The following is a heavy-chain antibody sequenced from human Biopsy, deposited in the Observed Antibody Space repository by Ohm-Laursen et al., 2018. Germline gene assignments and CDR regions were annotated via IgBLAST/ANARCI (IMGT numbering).Heavy chain of an antibody. J-gene: IGHJ1*01. CDR2: DIPILGTG. CDR3: ATKLTGYFHH. Sequence: SSAKVSCKAPGGTFSNYGVNWVRQAPGQGLEWLGGDIPILGTGNYAQKFQDRVTVAADTSTSTATMELRSLRSDDTAVYYCATKLTGYFHHWGQGTLVIVSS. V-gene: IGHV1-69*06. D-gene: IGHD3-9*01. CDR1: GGTFSNYG.